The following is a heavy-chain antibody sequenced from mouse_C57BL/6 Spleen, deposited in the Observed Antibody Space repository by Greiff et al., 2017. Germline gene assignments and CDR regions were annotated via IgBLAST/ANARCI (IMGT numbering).Heavy chain of an antibody. J-gene: IGHJ2*01. Sequence: EVKVEESGGGLVQPGGSMKLSCVASGFTFSNYWMNWVRQSPEKGLEWVAQIRLKSDNYATHYAESVKGRFTISRDDSKSSVYLQMNNLRAEDTGIYCCTGRWLLVFDYWGQGTTLTVSS. CDR2: IRLKSDNYAT. CDR3: TGRWLLVFDY. V-gene: IGHV6-3*01. D-gene: IGHD2-3*01. CDR1: GFTFSNYW.